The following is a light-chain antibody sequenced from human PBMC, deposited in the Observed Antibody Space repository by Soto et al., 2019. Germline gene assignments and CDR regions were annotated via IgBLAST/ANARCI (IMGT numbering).Light chain of an antibody. Sequence: QSVLTQPTSVSGSPGQSITISCTGNHNDIGTYGYVSWYQQHPGRAPRLLIHGVTTRPSGISDRFSASKSGLTASLTISGLQPEDEADYYCSSLTSNRIYVFGPGTKVTVL. CDR2: GVT. CDR1: HNDIGTYGY. CDR3: SSLTSNRIYV. J-gene: IGLJ1*01. V-gene: IGLV2-14*03.